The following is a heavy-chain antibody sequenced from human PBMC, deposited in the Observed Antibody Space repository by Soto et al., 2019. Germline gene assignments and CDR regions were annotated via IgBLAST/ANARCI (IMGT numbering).Heavy chain of an antibody. CDR1: RFTFDDYA. J-gene: IGHJ5*02. V-gene: IGHV3-9*01. D-gene: IGHD6-13*01. Sequence: EVQLVESGGGLVQPGRSLRLSCAASRFTFDDYAMHWVRQAPGKGLEWVSGISWNSGSIGYADSVKGRFTISRDNAKNSLYLQMNSLRAEDTALYYCAKDRGQGSSWYWFDPWGQGTLVTVSS. CDR3: AKDRGQGSSWYWFDP. CDR2: ISWNSGSI.